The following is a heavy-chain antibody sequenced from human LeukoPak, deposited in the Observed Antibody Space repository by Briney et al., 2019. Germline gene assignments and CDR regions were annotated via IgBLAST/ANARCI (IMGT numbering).Heavy chain of an antibody. Sequence: SVKVSCKASGGTFSSYAICWVRQAPGQGLEWMGGIIPIFGTANYAQKFQGRVTITTDESTSTAYMELSSLRSEDTAVYYCARGRDGYKRFSDAFDIWGQGTMVTVSS. CDR2: IIPIFGTA. CDR3: ARGRDGYKRFSDAFDI. J-gene: IGHJ3*02. V-gene: IGHV1-69*05. D-gene: IGHD5-24*01. CDR1: GGTFSSYA.